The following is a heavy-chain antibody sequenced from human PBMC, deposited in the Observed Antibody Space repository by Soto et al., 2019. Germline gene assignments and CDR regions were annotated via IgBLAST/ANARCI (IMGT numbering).Heavy chain of an antibody. Sequence: EVQLVESGGGLVQPGGSLRLSCAASGFTFSSYDMHWVRQATGKGLEWVSAIGTAGDTYYPGSVKGRFTISRENAKNSLYLQMNSLRAGDTAVYYCARGRRDGYNTFDYWGQGTLVTVSS. V-gene: IGHV3-13*01. CDR1: GFTFSSYD. J-gene: IGHJ4*02. CDR2: IGTAGDT. D-gene: IGHD5-12*01. CDR3: ARGRRDGYNTFDY.